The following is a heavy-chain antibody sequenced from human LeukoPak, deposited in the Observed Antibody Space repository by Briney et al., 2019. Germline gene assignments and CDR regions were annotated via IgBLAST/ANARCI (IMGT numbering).Heavy chain of an antibody. D-gene: IGHD4-17*01. V-gene: IGHV3-30*18. CDR2: TSYDGSNK. J-gene: IGHJ6*02. Sequence: GGSLRLSCVASGLIFRSYGMLWVRQAPGKGLEWVAVTSYDGSNKYYVDSVKGRFAVSRDNSKNTVFLQMNGLRAEDTAVYYCAKDRGPYGDYVLQNYAMDVWGQGTTVTVSS. CDR1: GLIFRSYG. CDR3: AKDRGPYGDYVLQNYAMDV.